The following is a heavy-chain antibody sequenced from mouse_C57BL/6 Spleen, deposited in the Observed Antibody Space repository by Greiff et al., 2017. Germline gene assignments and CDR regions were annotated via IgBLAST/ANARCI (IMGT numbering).Heavy chain of an antibody. J-gene: IGHJ4*01. Sequence: VQLQQPGAELVMPGASVKLSCKASGYTFTRYWMHWVKQRPGQGLEWIGEIDPSDRYTNYNQKFKGKSTLTVDKSSSTAYMQLSSLTSEDSAVYYCARLKEGAYGRDAMDYWGQGTSVTVSS. D-gene: IGHD1-2*01. CDR3: ARLKEGAYGRDAMDY. CDR1: GYTFTRYW. CDR2: IDPSDRYT. V-gene: IGHV1-69*01.